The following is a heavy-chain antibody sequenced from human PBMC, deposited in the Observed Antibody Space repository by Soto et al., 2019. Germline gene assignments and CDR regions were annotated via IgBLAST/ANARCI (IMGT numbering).Heavy chain of an antibody. J-gene: IGHJ4*02. Sequence: GGSLRLSCAASGFTVSSNYMSWVRQAPGKGLEWVSVIYSGGSTYYADSVKGRFTISRDNSKNTLYLQMNSLRAEDTAVYYCARLYSSSWRSPFDYWGQGTLVTVSS. D-gene: IGHD6-13*01. CDR2: IYSGGST. CDR3: ARLYSSSWRSPFDY. V-gene: IGHV3-53*01. CDR1: GFTVSSNY.